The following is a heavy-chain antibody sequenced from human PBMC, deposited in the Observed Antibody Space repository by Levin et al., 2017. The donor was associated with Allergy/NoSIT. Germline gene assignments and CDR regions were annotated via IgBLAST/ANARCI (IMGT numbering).Heavy chain of an antibody. CDR3: ARLARLEVTGMGPLDV. V-gene: IGHV5-51*01. J-gene: IGHJ6*04. CDR1: GDTFTNRW. D-gene: IGHD5-18*01. Sequence: GESLKISCKGSGDTFTNRWIAWVRQMPGKGLEWMGIINPGDSDTRYRPSFQGQVTISVDKSITTAYLQWSSLKASDTAMYYCARLARLEVTGMGPLDVWGKGTTVTVSS. CDR2: INPGDSDT.